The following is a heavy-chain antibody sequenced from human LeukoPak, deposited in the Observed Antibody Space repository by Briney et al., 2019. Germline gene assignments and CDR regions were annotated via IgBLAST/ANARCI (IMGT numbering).Heavy chain of an antibody. CDR2: ISSSSSYI. CDR1: GFTFSGYA. J-gene: IGHJ4*02. V-gene: IGHV3-21*01. D-gene: IGHD6-13*01. CDR3: ARSSYSSPPGF. Sequence: GGSLRLSCAASGFTFSGYAMNWVRQAPGKGLEWVSSISSSSSYIYYADSVKGRFTISRDNAKNSLYLQMNSLRAEDTAVYYCARSSYSSPPGFWGQGTLVTVSS.